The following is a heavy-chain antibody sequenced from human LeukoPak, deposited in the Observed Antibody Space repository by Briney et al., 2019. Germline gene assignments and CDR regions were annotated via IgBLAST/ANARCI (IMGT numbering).Heavy chain of an antibody. CDR1: GGSISSGGYY. V-gene: IGHV4-31*03. J-gene: IGHJ4*02. Sequence: PSETLSLTCTVSGGSISSGGYYWSWIRQHPGKGLEWIGYIYYSGSTYYNPSLKSRVTISVDTSKNQFSLKLSSVTAADTAVYYCARDKYYDSSGYYYGLDYWGQGTLVTVST. CDR2: IYYSGST. CDR3: ARDKYYDSSGYYYGLDY. D-gene: IGHD3-22*01.